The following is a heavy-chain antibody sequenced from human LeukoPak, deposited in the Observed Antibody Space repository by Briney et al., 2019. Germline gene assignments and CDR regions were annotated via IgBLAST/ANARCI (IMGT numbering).Heavy chain of an antibody. CDR2: ISGSGGST. D-gene: IGHD6-25*01. Sequence: GASLRLSCAASGFTFSSYAMSWVRQAPGKGLEWVSGISGSGGSTYYADSVKGRFTISRDNSKNTLYLQMNSLRAEDTAVYDCAKDQRGPLFDYWGQGTLVTVSS. V-gene: IGHV3-23*01. CDR3: AKDQRGPLFDY. J-gene: IGHJ4*02. CDR1: GFTFSSYA.